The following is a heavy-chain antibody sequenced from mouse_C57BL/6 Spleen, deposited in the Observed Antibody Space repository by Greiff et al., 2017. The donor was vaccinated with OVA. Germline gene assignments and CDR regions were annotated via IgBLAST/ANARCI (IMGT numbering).Heavy chain of an antibody. J-gene: IGHJ4*01. CDR3: ARWGSSGCKDD. Sequence: VQLQQSGAELVRPGTSVKLSCKASGYTFTSYWMHWVKQRPGQGLEWIGVIDPSDSYTNYNQKFTGKATLTVDTSSSTAYMQLISLTSEDSAVYYCARWGSSGCKDDWGQGTTVTVAS. CDR2: IDPSDSYT. V-gene: IGHV1-59*01. D-gene: IGHD3-3*01. CDR1: GYTFTSYW.